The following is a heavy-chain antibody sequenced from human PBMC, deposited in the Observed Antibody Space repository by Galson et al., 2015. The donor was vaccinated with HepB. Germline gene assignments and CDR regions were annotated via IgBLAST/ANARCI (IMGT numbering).Heavy chain of an antibody. CDR3: AKDKATHDY. V-gene: IGHV3-23*01. CDR1: GFTFTTYA. Sequence: SLRLSCAASGFTFTTYAMRWVRQAPGKGLEWVASISGSSDSTYYADSVKGRFTISRDNSKNTLYLQMNSLRVEDTAVYYCAKDKATHDYWGQGTLVTVSS. D-gene: IGHD2-15*01. CDR2: ISGSSDST. J-gene: IGHJ4*02.